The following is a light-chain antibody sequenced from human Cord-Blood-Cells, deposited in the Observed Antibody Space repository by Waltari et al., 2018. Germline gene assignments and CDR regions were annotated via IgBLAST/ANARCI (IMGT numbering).Light chain of an antibody. CDR2: GAS. CDR3: QQYNNWPLT. Sequence: EIVMTQSPATLSVSPGERATLSCRASQSVSSNLAWYQQKPGQAPRLLIYGASIRATGIPARFSGSGSGTEFTLTISSLQSEDFAVDYCQQYNNWPLTFGEGPRWRSN. J-gene: IGKJ4*01. V-gene: IGKV3D-15*01. CDR1: QSVSSN.